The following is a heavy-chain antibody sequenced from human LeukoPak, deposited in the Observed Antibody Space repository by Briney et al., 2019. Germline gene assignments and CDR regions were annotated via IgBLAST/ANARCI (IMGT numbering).Heavy chain of an antibody. V-gene: IGHV1-3*01. D-gene: IGHD2-8*01. CDR1: GGTFSSYA. Sequence: GASVKVSCKASGGTFSSYAISWVRQAPGQGLEWMGWINAGNGNTKYSQKFQGRVTITRGTSASTAYMDLRGLTSEDTAVYYCARLSVVLSDYYYSYGMDVWGQGTTVTVSS. CDR2: INAGNGNT. CDR3: ARLSVVLSDYYYSYGMDV. J-gene: IGHJ6*02.